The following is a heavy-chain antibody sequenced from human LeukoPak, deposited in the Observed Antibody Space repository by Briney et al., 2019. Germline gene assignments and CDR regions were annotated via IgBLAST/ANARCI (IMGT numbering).Heavy chain of an antibody. J-gene: IGHJ4*02. CDR1: GFTFSTYW. V-gene: IGHV3-7*03. D-gene: IGHD3-3*01. CDR2: VKQDGNEK. CDR3: SDPGVGF. Sequence: PGGSLRLSCAASGFTFSTYWISWVRQAPGKGLEWVATVKQDGNEKNYVDSVKGRLTISRDNGKNSLYLEMKNLRAEDTAVYYCSDPGVGFWGQGTLVTVSS.